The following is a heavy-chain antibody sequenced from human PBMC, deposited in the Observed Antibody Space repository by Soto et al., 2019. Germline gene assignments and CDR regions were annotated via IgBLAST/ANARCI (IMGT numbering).Heavy chain of an antibody. CDR1: GFRFSSYA. CDR2: ISASGGSA. D-gene: IGHD6-6*01. V-gene: IGHV3-23*01. J-gene: IGHJ6*02. CDR3: ASSSALWHGMDA. Sequence: GGSLRLSCAAPGFRFSSYAMSWVRQAPGQGPEWLSVISASGGSAYYADSVRGRFTISRDNSKNTLYLQMKSLGAEDTAVYYCASSSALWHGMDARGQGTTVTVSS.